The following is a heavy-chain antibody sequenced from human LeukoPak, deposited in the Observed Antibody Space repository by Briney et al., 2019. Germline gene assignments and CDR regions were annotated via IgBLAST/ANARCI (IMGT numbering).Heavy chain of an antibody. CDR1: GYTFTGQY. CDR2: INPNSGDT. J-gene: IGHJ4*02. V-gene: IGHV1-2*02. CDR3: ARDRVVVPAAFDY. D-gene: IGHD2-2*01. Sequence: ASVKVSCKTSGYTFTGQYLHWVRQAPGQGLEWMGWINPNSGDTNYAQKFQGRVTMTRDTSTSTAYMELSKLRSDDTAVYYCARDRVVVPAAFDYWGQGTLVTVSS.